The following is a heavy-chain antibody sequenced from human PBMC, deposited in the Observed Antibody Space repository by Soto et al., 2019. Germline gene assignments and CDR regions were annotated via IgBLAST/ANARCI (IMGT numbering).Heavy chain of an antibody. CDR3: AKTQNDILDY. J-gene: IGHJ4*02. V-gene: IGHV3-23*01. CDR1: GFTFSSYA. Sequence: PGGSLRLSCAASGFTFSSYAMSWVRQAPGKGLEWVSVISGSGDFTFYADSVKGRFTISRDNSKNTLYLQMNTLRAEDTAVYYCAKTQNDILDYRGQRTPVTVSS. D-gene: IGHD3-9*01. CDR2: ISGSGDFT.